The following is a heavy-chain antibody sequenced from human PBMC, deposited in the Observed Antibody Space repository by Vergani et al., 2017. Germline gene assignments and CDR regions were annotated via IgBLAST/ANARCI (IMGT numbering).Heavy chain of an antibody. V-gene: IGHV1-46*03. J-gene: IGHJ4*02. Sequence: QVQLVQSGAEVKKPGASVKVSCKVSGYTLTELSMHWVRQAPGQGLEWMGIINPSGGSTSYAQKFQGRVTMTRDTSTSTVYMELSSLRSEDTAVYYCARDQNNWNDEGDYWGQGTLVTVSS. CDR2: INPSGGST. CDR1: GYTLTELS. D-gene: IGHD1-1*01. CDR3: ARDQNNWNDEGDY.